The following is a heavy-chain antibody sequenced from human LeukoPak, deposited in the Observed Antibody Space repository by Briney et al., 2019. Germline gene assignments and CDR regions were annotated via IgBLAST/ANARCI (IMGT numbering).Heavy chain of an antibody. V-gene: IGHV3-53*04. Sequence: GGSLRLSCAASGFTVSSNYMSWVRQAPGKGLEWVSVIYSGGSTYYADSVKGRFTISRHNSKNTLYLQMNSLRAEDTAVSCLFSWLVPRGVSGAYYYGMDVWGQGTTVTVSS. D-gene: IGHD6-19*01. CDR2: IYSGGST. CDR1: GFTVSSNY. CDR3: FSWLVPRGVSGAYYYGMDV. J-gene: IGHJ6*02.